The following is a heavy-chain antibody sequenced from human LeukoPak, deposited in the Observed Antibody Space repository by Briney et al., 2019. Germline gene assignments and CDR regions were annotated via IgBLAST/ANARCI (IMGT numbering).Heavy chain of an antibody. D-gene: IGHD1-26*01. Sequence: ASVKVSCKASGGTFSSYAISWVRQAPGQGLEWMGGIIPIFGTANYAQKFQGRVTITTDESTSTAYMELSSLRSEDTAVYYCARLHFPYSGSYSRYYYYYYMDVWGKGTTVTVSS. CDR3: ARLHFPYSGSYSRYYYYYYMDV. V-gene: IGHV1-69*05. J-gene: IGHJ6*03. CDR2: IIPIFGTA. CDR1: GGTFSSYA.